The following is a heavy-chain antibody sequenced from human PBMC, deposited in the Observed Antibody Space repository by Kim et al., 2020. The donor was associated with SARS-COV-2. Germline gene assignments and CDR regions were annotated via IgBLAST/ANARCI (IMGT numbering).Heavy chain of an antibody. D-gene: IGHD2-2*01. Sequence: SETLSLTCTVSGGSISSYYWSWIRQPPGKGLEWIGYISYSGSTNYSPSLKSRVTISVDTSKNQFSLKLSSVTAADTAVYYCARGGGQYCSSTSCYPYYYYYGMDVWGQGTTVTVSS. CDR1: GGSISSYY. V-gene: IGHV4-59*13. CDR3: ARGGGQYCSSTSCYPYYYYYGMDV. J-gene: IGHJ6*02. CDR2: ISYSGST.